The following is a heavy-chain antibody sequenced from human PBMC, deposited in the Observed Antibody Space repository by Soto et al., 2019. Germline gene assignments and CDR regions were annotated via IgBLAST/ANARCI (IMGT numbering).Heavy chain of an antibody. CDR2: IYPGDSET. J-gene: IGHJ4*02. Sequence: GESLKISCRGSGYIFNGYWIGWVRQMPGKGLEWMGVIYPGDSETIYSPSFRGQVIISADKSISTAYLQWSSLKASDTAMYYCARREGTGWGYWGQGTLVTVSS. CDR1: GYIFNGYW. CDR3: ARREGTGWGY. D-gene: IGHD6-19*01. V-gene: IGHV5-51*01.